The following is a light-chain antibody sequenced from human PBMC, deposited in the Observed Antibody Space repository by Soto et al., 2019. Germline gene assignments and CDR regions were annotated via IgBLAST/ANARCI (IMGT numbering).Light chain of an antibody. CDR2: DAS. Sequence: IGLTESRGTVALSGGESATNFCRANQTLNHNYLAWYQQKPGQAPRLLIYDASSRATDTPDRFSGTVSATDFTLTSCRLEPEDFAVYYCHQYYRTPRTFGQGTNVDIK. V-gene: IGKV3-20*01. J-gene: IGKJ3*01. CDR3: HQYYRTPRT. CDR1: QTLNHNY.